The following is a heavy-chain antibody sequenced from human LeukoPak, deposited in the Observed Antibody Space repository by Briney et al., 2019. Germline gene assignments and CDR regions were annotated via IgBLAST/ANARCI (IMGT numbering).Heavy chain of an antibody. D-gene: IGHD4-17*01. J-gene: IGHJ5*02. CDR2: ISYDGSNK. CDR3: AKSVGYGDYDWFDP. V-gene: IGHV3-30*18. CDR1: GFTFSSYG. Sequence: PGGSLRLSCAASGFTFSSYGMHWVRQAPGKGLEWVAVISYDGSNKYYADSVKGRFTISRDNSNYTLYLQMNRLRAEDTAVYYFAKSVGYGDYDWFDPWGQGTLVTVSS.